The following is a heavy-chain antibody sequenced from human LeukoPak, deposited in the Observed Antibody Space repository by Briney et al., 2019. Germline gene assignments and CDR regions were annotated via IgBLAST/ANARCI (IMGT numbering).Heavy chain of an antibody. D-gene: IGHD5-24*01. Sequence: GGSLRLSCAASGFNFCSYYMTWVGQAPGKGLEGGSVISGDSATTFYADYVKGRFTISTDNAKNTLFLQMSSLRAEDTALYYCARKSASGNYPLDYWGQGPLVTVSS. V-gene: IGHV3-23*01. CDR3: ARKSASGNYPLDY. CDR2: ISGDSATT. J-gene: IGHJ4*02. CDR1: GFNFCSYY.